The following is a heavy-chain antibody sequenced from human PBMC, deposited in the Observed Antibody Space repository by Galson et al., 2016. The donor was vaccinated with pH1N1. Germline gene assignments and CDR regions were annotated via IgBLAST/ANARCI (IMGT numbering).Heavy chain of an antibody. CDR3: AHREVMITNAVDF. V-gene: IGHV2-5*08. J-gene: IGHJ3*01. CDR1: GFSLSTSGMC. CDR2: IYWDDDK. D-gene: IGHD3-16*01. Sequence: PALVKPTQTLTLTCTFSGFSLSTSGMCVSWVRQPPGKALEWLAVIYWDDDKRYSPSLKSRLTITKDTSKNHVVLTMTNMDPMDTATYYFAHREVMITNAVDFWGQGTMVTVSS.